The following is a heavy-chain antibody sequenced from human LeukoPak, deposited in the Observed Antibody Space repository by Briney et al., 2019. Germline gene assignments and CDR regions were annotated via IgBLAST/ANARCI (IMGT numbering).Heavy chain of an antibody. Sequence: ASVKVSCKASGYTFTSYAMNWVRQAPGQGLEWMAWISAYNGNTNYAQKFQGRVTMTTDTSTSTAYMELRSLRSDDRAVYYCARVWNYCNVSSCYLNWFDPWGQGTLVTVSS. CDR2: ISAYNGNT. CDR1: GYTFTSYA. J-gene: IGHJ5*02. V-gene: IGHV1-18*01. CDR3: ARVWNYCNVSSCYLNWFDP. D-gene: IGHD2-2*01.